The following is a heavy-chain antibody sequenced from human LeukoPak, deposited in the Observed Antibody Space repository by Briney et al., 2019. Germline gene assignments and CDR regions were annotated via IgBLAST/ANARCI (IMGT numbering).Heavy chain of an antibody. J-gene: IGHJ4*02. CDR1: GYAFIGYY. CDR3: AVAPGDY. V-gene: IGHV1-2*02. D-gene: IGHD2-21*01. CDR2: INPNTGDT. Sequence: ASVKVSCKASGYAFIGYYIHWVRQAPGQGLEWMGWINPNTGDTHYAQKFQGRVTLTRDTSITTVYMELSRLTSDDTAIFYCAVAPGDYWGQGTLVTVSS.